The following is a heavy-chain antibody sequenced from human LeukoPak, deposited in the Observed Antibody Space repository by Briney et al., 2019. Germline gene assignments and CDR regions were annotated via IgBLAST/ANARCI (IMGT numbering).Heavy chain of an antibody. D-gene: IGHD5-12*01. V-gene: IGHV3-23*01. CDR1: GFTFSSYA. CDR3: ARVLYSGYGPDYYYMDV. CDR2: ISGSGDST. J-gene: IGHJ6*03. Sequence: PAGGSLRLSCATSGFTFSSYAMNWVRQAPGKGLEWVSIISGSGDSTYYADSVKGRFTISRDNAKNSLYLQMNSLRAEDTAVYYCARVLYSGYGPDYYYMDVWGKGTTVTVSS.